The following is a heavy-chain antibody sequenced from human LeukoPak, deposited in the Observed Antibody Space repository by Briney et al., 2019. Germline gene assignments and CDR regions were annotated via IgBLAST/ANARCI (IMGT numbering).Heavy chain of an antibody. CDR3: AKDPRGYSYGYSYYFDY. D-gene: IGHD5-18*01. CDR1: GFTFSSYA. J-gene: IGHJ4*02. CDR2: ISGSGGST. V-gene: IGHV3-23*01. Sequence: GGSLRLSCAASGFTFSSYAMSWVRQAPGKGLEWVSAISGSGGSTYYADSVKGRFTISRDNSKNTLYLQMSSLRAEDTAVYYCAKDPRGYSYGYSYYFDYWGQGTLVTVSS.